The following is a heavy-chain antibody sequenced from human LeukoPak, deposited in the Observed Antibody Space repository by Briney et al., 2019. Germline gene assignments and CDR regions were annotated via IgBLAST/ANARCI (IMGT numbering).Heavy chain of an antibody. CDR2: IYYSGST. V-gene: IGHV4-39*01. D-gene: IGHD4-17*01. Sequence: SETLSLTCAVYGGSFSGYYWGWIRQPPGKGLEWIGSIYYSGSTYHNPSLKSRLTISVDTYKNQFSLKLNSVTAADTAVYYCARHDYGDYSSFDYWGQGTLVTVSS. J-gene: IGHJ4*02. CDR3: ARHDYGDYSSFDY. CDR1: GGSFSGYY.